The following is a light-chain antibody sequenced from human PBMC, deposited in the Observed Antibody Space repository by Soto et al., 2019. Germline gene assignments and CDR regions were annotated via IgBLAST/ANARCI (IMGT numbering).Light chain of an antibody. J-gene: IGKJ1*01. CDR2: HSS. Sequence: EIVLTQSPGTLSLSPGERATLSCRASQSVSSNYLAWYQQKLGQAPRLLIYHSSNRATGIPDRFSGGGSGTDFSLTISRLEPEDFAVYYCQQYGTSPWTFGHGTKVDIK. V-gene: IGKV3-20*01. CDR3: QQYGTSPWT. CDR1: QSVSSNY.